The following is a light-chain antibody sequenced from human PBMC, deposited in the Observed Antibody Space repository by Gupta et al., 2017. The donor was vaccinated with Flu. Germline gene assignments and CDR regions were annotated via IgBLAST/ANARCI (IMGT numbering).Light chain of an antibody. Sequence: SYVQTQPLSLPVAPGQTARINCKGNNVVRKSVHWYQQKAGQAPVVVVYDDTDRPSGIPDRFSGSNSGVTATRTISRVEAGDEADYYCKVWDSDSGVVFGGGTKV. CDR3: KVWDSDSGVV. V-gene: IGLV3-21*02. CDR1: NVVRKS. CDR2: DDT. J-gene: IGLJ2*01.